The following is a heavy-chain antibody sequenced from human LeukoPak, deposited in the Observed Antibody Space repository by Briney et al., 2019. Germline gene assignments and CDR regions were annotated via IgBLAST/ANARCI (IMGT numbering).Heavy chain of an antibody. CDR1: GGTFSSYA. J-gene: IGHJ4*02. CDR3: ATSGIVGATPFDY. D-gene: IGHD1-26*01. Sequence: SVKVSCKASGGTFSSYAISWVRQAPGQGLEWMGGIIPIFGTANYAQKFQGRVTITTDESTSTAYMELSSLRSEDTAVYYCATSGIVGATPFDYWGQGTLVTVSS. V-gene: IGHV1-69*05. CDR2: IIPIFGTA.